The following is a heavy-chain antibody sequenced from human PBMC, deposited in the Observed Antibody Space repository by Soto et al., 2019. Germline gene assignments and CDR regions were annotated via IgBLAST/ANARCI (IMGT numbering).Heavy chain of an antibody. V-gene: IGHV3-74*01. D-gene: IGHD3-16*01. CDR3: TSDTFGLRDT. CDR1: GFPFSHYW. CDR2: INPAGTIT. Sequence: MQMVESGGGSVQPGGSLRLSCAASGFPFSHYWMHWVRQTPGKGLVWVSRINPAGTITNYAVSVEGRFTISRDNADSALFLQMNSLSAEDTAIYYCTSDTFGLRDTWGQGTLVTVSS. J-gene: IGHJ5*02.